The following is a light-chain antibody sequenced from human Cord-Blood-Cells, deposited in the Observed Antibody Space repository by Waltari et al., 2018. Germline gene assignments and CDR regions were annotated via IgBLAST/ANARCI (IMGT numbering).Light chain of an antibody. J-gene: IGKJ5*01. CDR2: WAS. Sequence: IVLTQPPDSLALSLGERAPINCTSSPSVLYSSNNKNYLAWYQQKPGQPPKLLIYWASTRESGVPDRFSGSGSGTDFTLTISSLQAEDVAVYYCQQYYSTPITFGQGTRLEIK. V-gene: IGKV4-1*01. CDR1: PSVLYSSNNKNY. CDR3: QQYYSTPIT.